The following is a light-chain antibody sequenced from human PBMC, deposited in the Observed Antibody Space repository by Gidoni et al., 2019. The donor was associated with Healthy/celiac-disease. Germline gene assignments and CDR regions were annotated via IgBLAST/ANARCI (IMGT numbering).Light chain of an antibody. CDR3: QQYGSSLMYT. J-gene: IGKJ2*01. V-gene: IGKV3-20*01. CDR1: QSVSS. Sequence: EIVLTPSPGTLSLSPGERATLSCRASQSVSSRLLIYGASSRATGIPDRFSGSGSGTDFTLTISRLEPEDFAVYYCQQYGSSLMYTFGQGTKLEIK. CDR2: GAS.